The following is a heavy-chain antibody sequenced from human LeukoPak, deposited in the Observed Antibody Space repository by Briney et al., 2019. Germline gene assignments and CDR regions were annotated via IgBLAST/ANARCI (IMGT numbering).Heavy chain of an antibody. V-gene: IGHV3-11*04. Sequence: GGSLRLSCAASGFTFSDYYMSWIRQAPGKGLEWVSYISSSGSTIYYADSLKGRFTISRDNAKNSLYLQMNSLRAEDTAVYYCARGYYNFWSGYRAEYYLDYWGQGTLVTVSS. CDR2: ISSSGSTI. J-gene: IGHJ4*02. D-gene: IGHD3-3*01. CDR3: ARGYYNFWSGYRAEYYLDY. CDR1: GFTFSDYY.